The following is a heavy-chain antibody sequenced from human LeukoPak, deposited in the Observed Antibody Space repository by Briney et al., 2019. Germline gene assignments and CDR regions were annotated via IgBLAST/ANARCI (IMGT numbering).Heavy chain of an antibody. J-gene: IGHJ5*02. Sequence: GASVKVSCKASGYTFTDYYIHWVRQAPGQGLEWMGWINPNSGDTNYAQKFQGRVTMTRDTSISIAYMDLSRLRSDDTAAYYCAREYAGTTTNWFDPWGQVTLSPSPQ. CDR1: GYTFTDYY. D-gene: IGHD1-26*01. CDR2: INPNSGDT. CDR3: AREYAGTTTNWFDP. V-gene: IGHV1-2*02.